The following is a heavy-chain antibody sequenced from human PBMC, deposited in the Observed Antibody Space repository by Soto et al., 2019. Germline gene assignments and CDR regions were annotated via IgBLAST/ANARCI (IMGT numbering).Heavy chain of an antibody. V-gene: IGHV1-3*01. CDR3: TPRQSYDGCLDS. CDR2: INVGNGNT. J-gene: IGHJ4*02. Sequence: QVQFVQSGAEVKKPGASVKVSCKTPGYTFARDNIHRVRQAPGQRLEWMGWINVGNGNTRYSQKFQGRLTLTRDTPGNTAYLELKRLISEATAVYYCTPRQSYDGCLDSWGQGTLVTVSS. D-gene: IGHD3-22*01. CDR1: GYTFARDN.